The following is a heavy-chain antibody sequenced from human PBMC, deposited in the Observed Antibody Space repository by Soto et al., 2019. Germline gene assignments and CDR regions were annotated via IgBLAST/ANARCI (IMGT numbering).Heavy chain of an antibody. Sequence: QVQLVESGGGVVQPGRSLRLSCAASGFPFSTYGMHWVREGPGKGLEWVAVISYDGSNKFYADSVKGRFTISRDNSKNTLYLQMNGRRHEDTALYYCVGGQYYFDYRGQGTLVTVSS. CDR1: GFPFSTYG. CDR2: ISYDGSNK. V-gene: IGHV3-30*03. D-gene: IGHD3-10*01. J-gene: IGHJ4*02. CDR3: VGGQYYFDY.